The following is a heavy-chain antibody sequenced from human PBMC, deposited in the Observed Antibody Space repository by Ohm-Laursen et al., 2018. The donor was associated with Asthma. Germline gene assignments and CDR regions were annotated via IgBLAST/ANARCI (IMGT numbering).Heavy chain of an antibody. CDR2: ISYDGSNK. J-gene: IGHJ5*02. D-gene: IGHD3-22*01. CDR3: ATDYYDSSGYEVP. CDR1: GFTFSSYG. Sequence: SLRLSCAASGFTFSSYGMHWVRQAPGKGLEWVAVISYDGSNKYYADSVKGRFTISRDNSKNTLYLQMNSLRAEDTAVYYCATDYYDSSGYEVPWGQGTLVTVSS. V-gene: IGHV3-30*03.